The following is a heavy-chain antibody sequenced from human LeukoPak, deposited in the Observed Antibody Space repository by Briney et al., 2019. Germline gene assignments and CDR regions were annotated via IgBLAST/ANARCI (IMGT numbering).Heavy chain of an antibody. CDR1: GGSISSSSYY. V-gene: IGHV4-39*01. D-gene: IGHD1-26*01. J-gene: IGHJ5*02. CDR2: IYYSGST. CDR3: ASGTYYRGFDA. Sequence: ISSVSGGSISSSSYYWGWIRQPPGKGLEWIGSIYYSGSTYYSPSLKSRVTMPVDTSKNQFSLQLNSVTPEDTAVYYCASGTYYRGFDAWGQGTLVTVSS.